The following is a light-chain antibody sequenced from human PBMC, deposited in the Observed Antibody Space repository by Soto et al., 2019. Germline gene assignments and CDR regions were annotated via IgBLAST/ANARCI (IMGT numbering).Light chain of an antibody. J-gene: IGKJ1*01. CDR1: QSVSSN. Sequence: EIVMTQSPATLSVSPGERATLSCRASQSVSSNLAWYQQKPGQAPRLLIYGASTRATGIPARFSGSGSGTEFTLTISSLQSEDFAVYYCQQYNNWPPTWTVGQGTKG. CDR3: QQYNNWPPTWT. CDR2: GAS. V-gene: IGKV3-15*01.